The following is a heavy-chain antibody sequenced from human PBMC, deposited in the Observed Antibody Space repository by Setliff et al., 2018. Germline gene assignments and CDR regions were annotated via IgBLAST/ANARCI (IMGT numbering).Heavy chain of an antibody. CDR1: GASINSLSW. CDR2: IYHDGNN. Sequence: SETLSLTCAVSGASINSLSWWSWVRQPPGKGPEWIGKIYHDGNNNNHPSVHYSPSLKSRVTISLDTSKNQFSLNLSSVTATDTAVYYCTRAISGWYSAYYYYMDVWGKGTTVTVSS. V-gene: IGHV4-4*02. CDR3: TRAISGWYSAYYYYMDV. D-gene: IGHD6-19*01. J-gene: IGHJ6*03.